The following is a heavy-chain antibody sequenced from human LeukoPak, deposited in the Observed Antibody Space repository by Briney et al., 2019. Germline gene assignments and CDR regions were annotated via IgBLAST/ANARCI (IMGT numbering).Heavy chain of an antibody. Sequence: PSETLSLTCAVYGGSFSGYYWSWIRQPAGKGLEWIGRIYGSGSTNYNPSLKSRVTMSLDTSKNQFSLKLSSVTAADTAVYYCARDSGTTGEVRFDPWGQGTLVTVSS. J-gene: IGHJ5*02. D-gene: IGHD3-10*01. CDR2: IYGSGST. CDR1: GGSFSGYY. CDR3: ARDSGTTGEVRFDP. V-gene: IGHV4-4*07.